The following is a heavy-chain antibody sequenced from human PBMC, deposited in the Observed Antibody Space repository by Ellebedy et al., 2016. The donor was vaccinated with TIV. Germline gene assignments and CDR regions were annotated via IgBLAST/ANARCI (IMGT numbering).Heavy chain of an antibody. J-gene: IGHJ4*02. Sequence: PGGSLRLSCVASGFTFSNYGMHWVRQAPGKGLEWVAVISYDGSNKYYADSVKGRFTISRDNSKNTLYLQVKSLRAEDTAMYYCAKGNSTWYLLEGYWGQGTLVTVSS. CDR3: AKGNSTWYLLEGY. CDR1: GFTFSNYG. D-gene: IGHD6-13*01. V-gene: IGHV3-30*18. CDR2: ISYDGSNK.